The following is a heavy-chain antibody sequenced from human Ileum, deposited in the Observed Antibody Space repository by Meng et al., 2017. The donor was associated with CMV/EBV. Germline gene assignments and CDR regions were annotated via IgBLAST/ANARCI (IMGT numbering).Heavy chain of an antibody. CDR2: ISTGGST. Sequence: QGQVQESGPGLVKPSQPLARTCTVSGGSIGSDDFWSWLRQPAGKGLEWIGRISTGGSTSYNPSLKSRVALSLDTSKNQFSLRLSSVTAADTAIYYCARDILIGYIRHNYFDPWGQGTLVTVSS. D-gene: IGHD3-9*01. CDR1: GGSIGSDDF. J-gene: IGHJ5*02. V-gene: IGHV4-61*02. CDR3: ARDILIGYIRHNYFDP.